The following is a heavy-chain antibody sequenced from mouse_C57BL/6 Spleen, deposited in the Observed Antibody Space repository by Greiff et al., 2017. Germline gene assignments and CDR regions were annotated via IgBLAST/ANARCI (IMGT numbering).Heavy chain of an antibody. Sequence: QVQLQQSGAELARPGASVKLSCKASGYTFTSYGISWVKQRTGQGLEWIGEIYPRSGNTYYNEKFKGKATLTADKSSSTAYMQLRSLTSEDSAVYFCGRRGDWYFDVWGTGTTVTVSS. CDR3: GRRGDWYFDV. J-gene: IGHJ1*03. CDR1: GYTFTSYG. V-gene: IGHV1-81*01. CDR2: IYPRSGNT.